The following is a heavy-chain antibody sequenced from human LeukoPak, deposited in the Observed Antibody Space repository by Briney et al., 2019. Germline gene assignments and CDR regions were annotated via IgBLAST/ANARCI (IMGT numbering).Heavy chain of an antibody. J-gene: IGHJ5*02. CDR3: ARGFFVRENPGSWFDP. Sequence: SETLSLTCAVYGGSFSGYNWSWIRQPPGKGLEWIGEINHSGSTNYNPSLKSRVTISVDRSKNQFSLRLTSVTAADTAVYYCARGFFVRENPGSWFDPWGQGTLVTVSP. D-gene: IGHD3-10*02. CDR1: GGSFSGYN. V-gene: IGHV4-34*01. CDR2: INHSGST.